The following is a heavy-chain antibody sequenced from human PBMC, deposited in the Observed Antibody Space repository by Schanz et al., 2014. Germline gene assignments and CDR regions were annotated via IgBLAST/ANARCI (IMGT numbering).Heavy chain of an antibody. V-gene: IGHV1-69*04. D-gene: IGHD1-1*01. CDR3: ARVGCAGNNCYFEF. CDR2: IIPIDTMT. J-gene: IGHJ4*02. Sequence: QVQLVQSGAEVKKPGSSVKVSCKTSGGDFSTYAITWLRQAPGQGLEWVGRIIPIDTMTNYAQKLQGRVTFTADQGTATAYMELSSLESEDTAVYYCARVGCAGNNCYFEFWGQGTPV. CDR1: GGDFSTYA.